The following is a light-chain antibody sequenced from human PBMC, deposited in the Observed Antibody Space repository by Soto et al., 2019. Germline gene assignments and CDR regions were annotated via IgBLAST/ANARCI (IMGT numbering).Light chain of an antibody. CDR3: QQGYSISWT. Sequence: DIQLTQSPSTLSASVGDSVTLTCRASQNIRNWLAWYQQRPGKAPKVLIYGASTLQSGVPSRFSGSGSGTEFTLTISSLQPEDFATYYCQQGYSISWTFGQGTKVDIK. CDR1: QNIRNW. CDR2: GAS. V-gene: IGKV1-39*01. J-gene: IGKJ1*01.